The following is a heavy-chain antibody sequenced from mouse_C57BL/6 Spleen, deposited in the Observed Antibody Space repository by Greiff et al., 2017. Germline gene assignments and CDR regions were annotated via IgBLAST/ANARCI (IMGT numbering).Heavy chain of an antibody. CDR3: ARHEEGANWERDYAMDY. D-gene: IGHD4-1*01. CDR2: FYPGSGSI. V-gene: IGHV1-62-2*01. J-gene: IGHJ4*01. Sequence: VQLQQSGAELVKPGASVKLSCKASGYTFTEYTIHWVKQRSGQGLEWIGWFYPGSGSIKYNEKFKDKATLTADKSSSTVYMELSRLTSEDSAVYFCARHEEGANWERDYAMDYWGQGTSVTVSS. CDR1: GYTFTEYT.